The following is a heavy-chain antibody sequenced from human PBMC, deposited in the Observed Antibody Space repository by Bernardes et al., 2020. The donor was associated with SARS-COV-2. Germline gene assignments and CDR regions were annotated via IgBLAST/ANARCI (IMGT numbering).Heavy chain of an antibody. CDR1: GFTFSSYA. CDR2: ISDSGRTT. J-gene: IGHJ4*02. D-gene: IGHD1-1*01. V-gene: IGHV3-23*01. CDR3: AKDRGGYNYGLDY. Sequence: GGSLRLSCAASGFTFSSYAMTWVRQAPGKGLEWVSSISDSGRTTYYADSVKGRFTISRDNSKNTLYLQMSSLRAEDTAVYYCAKDRGGYNYGLDYWGQGTLVTVSS.